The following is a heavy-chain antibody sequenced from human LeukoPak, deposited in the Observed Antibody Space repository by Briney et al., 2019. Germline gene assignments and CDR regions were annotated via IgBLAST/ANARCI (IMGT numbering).Heavy chain of an antibody. D-gene: IGHD3-3*01. CDR3: ARSLFWSGYLLDY. Sequence: SVKVSCKASGGTFISYAISWVRQAPGQGLEWMGGIIPIFGTANYAQKFQGRVTITADESTSTAYMELSSLRSEDTAVYYCARSLFWSGYLLDYWGQGTLVTVSS. CDR1: GGTFISYA. CDR2: IIPIFGTA. V-gene: IGHV1-69*13. J-gene: IGHJ4*02.